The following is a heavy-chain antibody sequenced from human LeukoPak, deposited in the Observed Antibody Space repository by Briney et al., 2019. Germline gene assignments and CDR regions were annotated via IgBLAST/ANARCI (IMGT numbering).Heavy chain of an antibody. D-gene: IGHD3-22*01. Sequence: PSETLSLTCTVSGGSISSSSYYWGWIRQPPGKGLEWIGSIYYSGSTYYNPSLKSRVTISVDTSKNQFSLKLSSVTAADTAVYYCARYSSGYPNFDYWGQGTLVTVSS. CDR3: ARYSSGYPNFDY. CDR2: IYYSGST. CDR1: GGSISSSSYY. J-gene: IGHJ4*02. V-gene: IGHV4-39*07.